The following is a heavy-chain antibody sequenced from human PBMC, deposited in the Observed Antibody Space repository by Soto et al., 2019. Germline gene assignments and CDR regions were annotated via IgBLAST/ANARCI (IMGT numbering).Heavy chain of an antibody. CDR3: ARVSGSYSYGMDV. CDR2: IYHSGST. CDR1: GGSISSSNW. J-gene: IGHJ6*02. V-gene: IGHV4-4*02. D-gene: IGHD1-26*01. Sequence: QVQLQESGPGLVKPSGTLSLTCAVSGGSISSSNWWSWVRQPPGKGLEWIGKIYHSGSTNYNPSRKSRVTIAVDKSKNQFSLKLSSVTAADTAVYYCARVSGSYSYGMDVWGQGTTVTVSS.